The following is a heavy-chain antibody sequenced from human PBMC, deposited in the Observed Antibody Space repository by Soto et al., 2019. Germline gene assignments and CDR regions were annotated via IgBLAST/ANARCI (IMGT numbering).Heavy chain of an antibody. V-gene: IGHV4-39*01. J-gene: IGHJ4*02. CDR2: IYYSGST. CDR1: GGSISSSSYY. CDR3: ARSLDYYGSGSYYKIVY. Sequence: SETLSLTCTVSGGSISSSSYYWGWIRQPPGKGLEWIGSIYYSGSTYYNPSLKGRVTISVDTSKNQFSLKLSSVTAADTAVYYCARSLDYYGSGSYYKIVYWGQGTLVTIYS. D-gene: IGHD3-10*01.